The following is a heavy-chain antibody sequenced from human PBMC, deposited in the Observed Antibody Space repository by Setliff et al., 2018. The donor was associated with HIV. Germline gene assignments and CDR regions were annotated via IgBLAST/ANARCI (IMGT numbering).Heavy chain of an antibody. J-gene: IGHJ5*01. V-gene: IGHV3-64*04. D-gene: IGHD3-16*01. CDR2: ISSNGGST. Sequence: GGSLRLSCSASGFTFSSYAMHWVRQAPGKGLEYVSAISSNGGSTYYADSVKGRFTISRDNSKNTLYLQMDSLRAEDTAVYYCARGGANPSWFDSWGQGTLVTVSS. CDR3: ARGGANPSWFDS. CDR1: GFTFSSYA.